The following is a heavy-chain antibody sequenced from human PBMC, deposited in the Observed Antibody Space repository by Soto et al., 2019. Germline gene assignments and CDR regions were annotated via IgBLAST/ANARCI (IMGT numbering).Heavy chain of an antibody. D-gene: IGHD3-10*01. Sequence: QVQLVESGGGVVQPGRSLRLSCSASGFTFTNYALHWVRQAPGKGLEWVAVISFDGRSEYYADSVKGRFTISRDNSENTLNLQMNSLRVGDTAVYYCAREGLITMVRGVRTYYYGMDVWGRGATVTVSS. CDR2: ISFDGRSE. CDR1: GFTFTNYA. CDR3: AREGLITMVRGVRTYYYGMDV. V-gene: IGHV3-30*04. J-gene: IGHJ6*02.